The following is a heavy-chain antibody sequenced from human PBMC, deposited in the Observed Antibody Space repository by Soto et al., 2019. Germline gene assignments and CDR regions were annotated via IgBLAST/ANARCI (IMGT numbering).Heavy chain of an antibody. CDR2: IYSGGST. D-gene: IGHD5-18*01. CDR3: ARHGYNYGGGYFDY. Sequence: EVQLVESGGGLVQPGGSLRLSCAASGVTVSSNYMSWVRQAPGKGLEWVSVIYSGGSTYYAYSVKVRFTISRDNSKNTLYLQMNSLRAEDTAVYYCARHGYNYGGGYFDYWGQGTLVTVSS. CDR1: GVTVSSNY. V-gene: IGHV3-66*04. J-gene: IGHJ4*02.